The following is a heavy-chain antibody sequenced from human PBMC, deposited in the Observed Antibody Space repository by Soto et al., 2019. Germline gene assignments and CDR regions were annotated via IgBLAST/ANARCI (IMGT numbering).Heavy chain of an antibody. V-gene: IGHV4-59*01. CDR2: IYYSGST. CDR3: ARVRRGQRGLIDY. D-gene: IGHD6-25*01. CDR1: GGSISSYY. J-gene: IGHJ4*02. Sequence: PSETLSLTCTVSGGSISSYYWSWIRQPPGKGLEWIGYIYYSGSTNYNPSLKSRVTISVDTSKNQFSLKLSSVTAADTAVYYCARVRRGQRGLIDYWGQGTLVTVSS.